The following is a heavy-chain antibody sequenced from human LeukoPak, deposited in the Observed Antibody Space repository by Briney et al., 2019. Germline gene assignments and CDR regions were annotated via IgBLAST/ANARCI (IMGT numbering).Heavy chain of an antibody. Sequence: GASVQVSCKASGYTFTSYYMHWVRQAPGQGLEWMGIINPSGGSTSYAQKFQGRVTMTRDTSTSTVYMEPSSLRSEDTAVYYCARVAYYYGSGSYYNRSTYAFDIWGQGTMVTVSS. CDR3: ARVAYYYGSGSYYNRSTYAFDI. CDR1: GYTFTSYY. CDR2: INPSGGST. D-gene: IGHD3-10*01. V-gene: IGHV1-46*01. J-gene: IGHJ3*02.